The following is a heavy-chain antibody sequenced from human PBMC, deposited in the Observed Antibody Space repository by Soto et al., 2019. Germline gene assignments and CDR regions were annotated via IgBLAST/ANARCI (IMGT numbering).Heavy chain of an antibody. Sequence: PSETLSLTCAVYGGSFGGYYWSWIRQPPGKGLEWIGEINHSGSTNYNPSLKSRVTISVDTSKNQFSLKLSSVTAADTAVYYCARLVRVNIVATTLPHGMDVWGQGTTVTVS. CDR1: GGSFGGYY. V-gene: IGHV4-34*01. J-gene: IGHJ6*02. CDR2: INHSGST. CDR3: ARLVRVNIVATTLPHGMDV. D-gene: IGHD5-12*01.